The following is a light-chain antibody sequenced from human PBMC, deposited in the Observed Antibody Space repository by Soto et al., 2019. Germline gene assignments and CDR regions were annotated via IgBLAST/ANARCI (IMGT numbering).Light chain of an antibody. V-gene: IGKV3-11*01. J-gene: IGKJ4*01. CDR2: DAS. CDR3: QQRSNWRPVT. Sequence: EIVLTQSPATLSLSPGERATLSYRASQSVNSYLAWYQQKPGQAPRLLIYDASNRATGIPSSFCSSRSGTAFTLPISILEPEDFAVYGCQQRSNWRPVTFGGGTKVEIK. CDR1: QSVNSY.